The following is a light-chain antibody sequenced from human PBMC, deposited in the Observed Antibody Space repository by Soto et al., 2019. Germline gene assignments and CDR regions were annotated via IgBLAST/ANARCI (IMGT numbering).Light chain of an antibody. J-gene: IGLJ1*01. CDR3: SSYTSSSTRI. Sequence: QSALTQPASVSGSPGQWITISCTGSSSDVGGYNYVSWYQQHPGKAPKLMIYDVNNRPSGVSNRFSGSKSGNTASLTISGLQAEDEADYYCSSYTSSSTRIFGTGTKVTVL. CDR2: DVN. CDR1: SSDVGGYNY. V-gene: IGLV2-14*01.